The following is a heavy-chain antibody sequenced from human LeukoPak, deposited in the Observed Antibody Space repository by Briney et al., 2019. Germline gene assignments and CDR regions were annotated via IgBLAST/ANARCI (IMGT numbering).Heavy chain of an antibody. CDR3: AKERSGQLLGEFDY. D-gene: IGHD3-10*01. V-gene: IGHV3-20*04. J-gene: IGHJ4*02. CDR1: GFTFDDYA. CDR2: INWNGGST. Sequence: RPGGSLRLSCAASGFTFDDYAMSWVRQVPGKGLEWVSGINWNGGSTGYADSVKGRFTISRDNAKNSLYLQMNSLRAEDMALYYCAKERSGQLLGEFDYWGQGTLVTVSS.